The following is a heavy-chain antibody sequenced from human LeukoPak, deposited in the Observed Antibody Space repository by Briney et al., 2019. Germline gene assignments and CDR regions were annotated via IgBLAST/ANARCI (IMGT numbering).Heavy chain of an antibody. Sequence: QPGGSLRLSCAASGFTFSSYGMHWVRQAPGKGLEWVAFIRYDGSNKYYADSVKGRFTISRDNAKNSLYLQMNSLRAEDTAVYYCARMYSTYYYYMDVWGKGTTVTVSS. CDR3: ARMYSTYYYYMDV. CDR1: GFTFSSYG. J-gene: IGHJ6*03. V-gene: IGHV3-30*02. CDR2: IRYDGSNK. D-gene: IGHD6-13*01.